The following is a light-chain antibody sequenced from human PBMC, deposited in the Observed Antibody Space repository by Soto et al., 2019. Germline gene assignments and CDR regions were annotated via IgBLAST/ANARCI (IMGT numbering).Light chain of an antibody. CDR3: AAWDDSLNGSYV. V-gene: IGLV1-44*01. Sequence: QSVLTQPPSASGTPGQRVTISCSGISSNIGSNTVNWYQQLPGTAPKLLIYSNNQRPSGVPDRFSGSKSGTSASLAISGLQSEDEADYYCAAWDDSLNGSYVFGTRTKLTVL. CDR2: SNN. J-gene: IGLJ1*01. CDR1: SSNIGSNT.